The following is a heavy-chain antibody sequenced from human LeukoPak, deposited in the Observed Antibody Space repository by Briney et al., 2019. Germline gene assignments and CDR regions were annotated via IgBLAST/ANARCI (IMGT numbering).Heavy chain of an antibody. D-gene: IGHD2-15*01. Sequence: ASVKVSCKASGYTFTGYYMHWVRQAPGQGLEWMGWINPNSGGTNYAQKFQGRVTMTRDTSISTAYMELSRLRSDDTAVYYCARKLGVVVAATGVHWFDPWGQGTLVPVSS. J-gene: IGHJ5*02. CDR1: GYTFTGYY. V-gene: IGHV1-2*02. CDR2: INPNSGGT. CDR3: ARKLGVVVAATGVHWFDP.